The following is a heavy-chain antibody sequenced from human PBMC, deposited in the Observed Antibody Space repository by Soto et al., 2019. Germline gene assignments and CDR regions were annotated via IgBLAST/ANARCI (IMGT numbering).Heavy chain of an antibody. J-gene: IGHJ6*02. CDR1: GFTFSSYA. CDR3: ARGRYAGSSWSARSYYYYGMDV. D-gene: IGHD6-13*01. V-gene: IGHV3-30-3*01. CDR2: ISYDGSNK. Sequence: PGGSLRRSCAASGFTFSSYAMHWVRQAPGKGLEWVAVISYDGSNKYYADSVKGRFTISRDNSKNTLYLQMNSLRAEDTAVYYCARGRYAGSSWSARSYYYYGMDVWGQGTTVTVSS.